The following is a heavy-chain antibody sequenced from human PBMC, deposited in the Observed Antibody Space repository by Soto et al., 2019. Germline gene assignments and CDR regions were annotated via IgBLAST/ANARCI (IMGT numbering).Heavy chain of an antibody. J-gene: IGHJ3*02. CDR1: GGSISSSSYY. Sequence: SETLSLTCTVSGGSISSSSYYWGWIRQPPGKGLEWIGSIYYSGSTYYNPSLKSRVTISVDTSKNQFSLKLSSVTAADTAVYYCARHAFRSYGDAFDIWGQGTMVTVSS. CDR2: IYYSGST. V-gene: IGHV4-39*01. D-gene: IGHD5-18*01. CDR3: ARHAFRSYGDAFDI.